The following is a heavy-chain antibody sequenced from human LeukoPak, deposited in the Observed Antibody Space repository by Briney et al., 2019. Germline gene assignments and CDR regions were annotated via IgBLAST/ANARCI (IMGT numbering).Heavy chain of an antibody. CDR3: ASDDYGGNGYYFDY. V-gene: IGHV4-61*01. CDR2: IYYSGST. J-gene: IGHJ4*02. Sequence: SATLSLTCTVSGGSVSSGSYYWSWIRQPPGKGLEWIGYIYYSGSTNYNPSLKSRVTISVDTSKNQFSLKLSSVTAADTAVYYCASDDYGGNGYYFDYWGQGTLVTVSS. D-gene: IGHD4-23*01. CDR1: GGSVSSGSYY.